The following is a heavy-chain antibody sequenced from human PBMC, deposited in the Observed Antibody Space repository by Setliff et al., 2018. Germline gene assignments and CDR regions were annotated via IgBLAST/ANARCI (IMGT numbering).Heavy chain of an antibody. D-gene: IGHD3-22*01. V-gene: IGHV3-30-3*02. CDR2: ISYDGSNK. CDR3: TNDRRKITMKSGGAFDI. CDR1: GFTFSSYA. Sequence: GGSLRLSCAASGFTFSSYAMHWVRQAPGKGLEWVAVISYDGSNKYYADSAKGRFTISRDNSKNTLYLQMNSLRAEDTAVYYCTNDRRKITMKSGGAFDIWGQGTMVTVSS. J-gene: IGHJ3*02.